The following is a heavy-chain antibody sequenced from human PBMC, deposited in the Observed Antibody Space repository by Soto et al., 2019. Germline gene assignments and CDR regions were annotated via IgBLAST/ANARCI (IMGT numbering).Heavy chain of an antibody. CDR3: ARGPSGDKVDS. D-gene: IGHD7-27*01. V-gene: IGHV4-30-4*01. Sequence: QVQLQESGPGLVKPSQTLSLTCTVSGGSISTVDYWWSWIRQSPDMGLEWIGHIYDGGRTYNNPSPRSRVTMSVDTSKSQLSLTLSSVSAADTAVYYCARGPSGDKVDSWGQGTLVTVSS. J-gene: IGHJ4*02. CDR2: IYDGGRT. CDR1: GGSISTVDYW.